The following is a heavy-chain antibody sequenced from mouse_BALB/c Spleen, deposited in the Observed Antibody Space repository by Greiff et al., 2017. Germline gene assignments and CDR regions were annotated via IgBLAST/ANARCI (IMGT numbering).Heavy chain of an antibody. CDR1: GYTFTSYT. D-gene: IGHD1-1*01. Sequence: VQLQESGAELARPGASVKMSCKASGYTFTSYTMHWVKQRPGQGLEWIGYINPSSGYTNYNQKFKDKATLTADKSSSTAYMQLSSLTSEDSAVYYCARGASYYYGSSYYFDYWGQGTTLTVSS. J-gene: IGHJ2*01. CDR3: ARGASYYYGSSYYFDY. V-gene: IGHV1-4*01. CDR2: INPSSGYT.